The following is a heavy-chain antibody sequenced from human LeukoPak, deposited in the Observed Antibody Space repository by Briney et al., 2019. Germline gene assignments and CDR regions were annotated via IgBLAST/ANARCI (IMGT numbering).Heavy chain of an antibody. J-gene: IGHJ6*04. CDR1: GFTFSSYA. Sequence: GGSLRLSCAASGFTFSSYAMHWVRQAPGKGLEWVAVISYDGSNKYYADSGKGRFTISRDNSKNTLYLQTNSLRAEDTAVYYCARTPVTVYGMDVWGKGTTVTVSS. V-gene: IGHV3-30*04. D-gene: IGHD4-17*01. CDR2: ISYDGSNK. CDR3: ARTPVTVYGMDV.